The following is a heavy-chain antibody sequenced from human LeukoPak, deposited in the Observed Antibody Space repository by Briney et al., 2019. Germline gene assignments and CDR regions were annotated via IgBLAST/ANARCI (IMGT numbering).Heavy chain of an antibody. CDR1: GFTLSSYA. V-gene: IGHV3-23*01. Sequence: GGSLRLSCAASGFTLSSYAMSWVRQAPGKGLEWVSAISGSGGSTYYADSVKGRFTISRDNSKNTLYLQMNSLRAEDTAVYYCAKTTGSNLWYFDLWGRGTLVTVSS. CDR3: AKTTGSNLWYFDL. CDR2: ISGSGGST. D-gene: IGHD2-8*02. J-gene: IGHJ2*01.